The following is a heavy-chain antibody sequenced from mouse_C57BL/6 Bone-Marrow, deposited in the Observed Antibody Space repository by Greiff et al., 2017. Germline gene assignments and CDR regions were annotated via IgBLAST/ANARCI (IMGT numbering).Heavy chain of an antibody. J-gene: IGHJ4*01. Sequence: VQLQQSGPGLVQPSQSLSITCTVSGFSLTSYGVHWVRQSPGKGLEWLGVIWRGGSTDYNAAFMSRLSITKDNSNSQVFFKMNSLQADDKAIYYCATSYYGSRYYAMDYWGQGTSVTVSS. CDR1: GFSLTSYG. V-gene: IGHV2-5*01. D-gene: IGHD1-1*01. CDR3: ATSYYGSRYYAMDY. CDR2: IWRGGST.